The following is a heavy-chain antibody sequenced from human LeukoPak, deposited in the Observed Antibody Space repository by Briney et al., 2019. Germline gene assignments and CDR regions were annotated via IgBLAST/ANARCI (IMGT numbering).Heavy chain of an antibody. D-gene: IGHD5-18*01. CDR2: IYPGDSDT. CDR1: GYSFTSYW. V-gene: IGHV5-51*01. CDR3: ARQREYSYGPNWFDP. J-gene: IGHJ5*02. Sequence: GESLKISCKGSGYSFTSYWIGWARQMPGKGLEWMGIIYPGDSDTRYSPSFQGQVTISADKSISTAYLQWSSLKASDTAMYYCARQREYSYGPNWFDPWGQGTLVTVSS.